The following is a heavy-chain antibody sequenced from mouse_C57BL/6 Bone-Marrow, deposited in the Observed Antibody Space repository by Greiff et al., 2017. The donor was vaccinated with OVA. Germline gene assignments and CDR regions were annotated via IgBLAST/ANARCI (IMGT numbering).Heavy chain of an antibody. V-gene: IGHV5-17*01. CDR1: GFTFSDYG. Sequence: EVMLVESGGGLVKPGGSLKLSCAASGFTFSDYGMHWVRQAPEKGLEWVAYISSGSSTIYYADTVKGRFTISRDNAKNTLFLQMTSLRSEDTAMYYCARGGDCGYCDVWGTGTTVTVSS. D-gene: IGHD2-13*01. CDR2: ISSGSSTI. J-gene: IGHJ1*03. CDR3: ARGGDCGYCDV.